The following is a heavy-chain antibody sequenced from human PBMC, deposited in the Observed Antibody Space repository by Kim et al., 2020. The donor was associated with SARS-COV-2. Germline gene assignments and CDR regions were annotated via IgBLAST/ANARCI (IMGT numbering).Heavy chain of an antibody. CDR3: ARAHGGYGDYEGAFDY. V-gene: IGHV3-11*01. Sequence: SVKGRLHAPRDNAKNSLYLQMNSLGAEDTAVYYCARAHGGYGDYEGAFDYWGQGTLVTVSS. D-gene: IGHD4-17*01. J-gene: IGHJ4*02.